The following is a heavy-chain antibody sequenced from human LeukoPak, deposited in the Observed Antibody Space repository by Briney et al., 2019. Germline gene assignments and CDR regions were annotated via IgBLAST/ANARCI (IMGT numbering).Heavy chain of an antibody. Sequence: SETLSLTCTVSGYSISSGYYWGWIRQPPGKGLEWIGRIYTSGSTNYNPSLKSRVTMSVDTSKNQFSLKLSSVTAADTAVYYCARQSRGIAATGKAYFDYWGQGTLVTVSS. CDR1: GYSISSGYY. CDR3: ARQSRGIAATGKAYFDY. V-gene: IGHV4-38-2*02. D-gene: IGHD6-13*01. J-gene: IGHJ4*02. CDR2: IYTSGST.